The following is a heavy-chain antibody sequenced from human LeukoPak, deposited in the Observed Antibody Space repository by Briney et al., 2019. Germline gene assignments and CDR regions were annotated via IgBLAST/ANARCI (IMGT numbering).Heavy chain of an antibody. V-gene: IGHV4-59*01. J-gene: IGHJ4*02. Sequence: PSETLSLTCTVSGDSISIYYWSWIRQPPGKGLEWIGYIYYTGNTTYNPSLKSRLTISIDTSKNQFSLNLISLTAADTAVYYCARGRGDSRGTSFDSWGQGTLVTVSS. D-gene: IGHD3-22*01. CDR1: GDSISIYY. CDR2: IYYTGNT. CDR3: ARGRGDSRGTSFDS.